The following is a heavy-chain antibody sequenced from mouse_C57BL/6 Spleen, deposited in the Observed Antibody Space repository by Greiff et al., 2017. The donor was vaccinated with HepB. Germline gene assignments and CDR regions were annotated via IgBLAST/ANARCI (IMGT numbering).Heavy chain of an antibody. CDR2: ISSGSSTI. J-gene: IGHJ1*03. D-gene: IGHD2-5*01. V-gene: IGHV5-17*01. CDR3: ARRDSNYWYFDG. CDR1: GFTFSDYG. Sequence: EVKVEESGGGLVKPGGSLKLSCAASGFTFSDYGMHWVRQAPEKGLEWVAYISSGSSTIYYADTVKGRFTISRDNAKNTLFLQMTSLRSEDTAMYYCARRDSNYWYFDGWGTGTTVTVSS.